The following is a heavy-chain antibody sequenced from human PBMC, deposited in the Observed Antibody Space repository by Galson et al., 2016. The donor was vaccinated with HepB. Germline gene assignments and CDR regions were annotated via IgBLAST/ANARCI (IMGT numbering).Heavy chain of an antibody. CDR2: FDPEDGET. CDR1: GYTLTELS. J-gene: IGHJ3*02. CDR3: ATDMRSGIVATISYAFDI. Sequence: SVKVSCKVSGYTLTELSMHWARQAPGKGLEWMGGFDPEDGETIYAQKFQGRVTMTEDTSTDTAYMELSSLRSEDTALYYCATDMRSGIVATISYAFDIWGQGTMVTVSS. D-gene: IGHD5-12*01. V-gene: IGHV1-24*01.